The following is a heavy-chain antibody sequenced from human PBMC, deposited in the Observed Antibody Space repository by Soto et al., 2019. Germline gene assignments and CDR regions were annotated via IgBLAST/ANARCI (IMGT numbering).Heavy chain of an antibody. CDR3: TSHEGGAAADRPLYY. Sequence: SETLSLTCTVSGGSIRSSTYYWGWIRQPPGKGLEWIGSIYYSGSTHNTPSLKSRVTMSVDTYTNQFSLKLNSVTAADTAVYYCTSHEGGAAADRPLYYWGQGTLVTVSS. CDR2: IYYSGST. J-gene: IGHJ4*02. V-gene: IGHV4-39*01. D-gene: IGHD6-13*01. CDR1: GGSIRSSTYY.